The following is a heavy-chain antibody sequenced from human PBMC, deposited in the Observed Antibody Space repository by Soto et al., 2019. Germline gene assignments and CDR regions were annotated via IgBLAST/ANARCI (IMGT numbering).Heavy chain of an antibody. CDR1: GFAFNSYN. CDR3: ARPRRSGWHRSMDV. J-gene: IGHJ6*02. Sequence: GGSLRLSCAASGFAFNSYNMNWVRQAPGKGLEWVSYINSSSSTIYYADSVKGRFTISRDNAKNSLYLQMNSLRDEDTAVYYCARPRRSGWHRSMDVWGQGTTVTVSS. V-gene: IGHV3-48*02. D-gene: IGHD6-19*01. CDR2: INSSSSTI.